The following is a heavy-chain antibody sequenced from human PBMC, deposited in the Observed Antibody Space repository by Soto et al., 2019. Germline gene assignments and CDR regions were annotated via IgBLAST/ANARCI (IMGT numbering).Heavy chain of an antibody. CDR3: ARDLVQYDDHGIFGY. J-gene: IGHJ4*02. CDR1: GSTFSSDA. CDR2: IGRSGVGT. V-gene: IGHV3-23*01. Sequence: PGGSLRLSCAASGSTFSSDAMNWVRQAPGKGLEWVSSIGRSGVGTYYADSVKGRFSIFRDNSKNTMYLQMDSLRAEDTAVYFCARDLVQYDDHGIFGYWGQGTLVTVSS. D-gene: IGHD3-10*01.